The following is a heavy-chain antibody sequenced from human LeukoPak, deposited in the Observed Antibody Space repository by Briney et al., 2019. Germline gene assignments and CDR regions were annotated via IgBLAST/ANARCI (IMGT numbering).Heavy chain of an antibody. Sequence: KPGGSLILSCAASGFTFSSYWMSWVRQAPGKGLEWVANIKQDGSEKYYVDSVKGRFTISRDNAKNSLYLQMNSLRAEDTGVYYCAKDRPGELFDPDTFDYWGQGTLVTVSS. D-gene: IGHD1-26*01. CDR3: AKDRPGELFDPDTFDY. V-gene: IGHV3-7*03. CDR2: IKQDGSEK. J-gene: IGHJ4*02. CDR1: GFTFSSYW.